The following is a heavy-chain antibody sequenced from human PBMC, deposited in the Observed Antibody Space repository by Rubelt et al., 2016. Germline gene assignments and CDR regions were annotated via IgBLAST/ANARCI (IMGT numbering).Heavy chain of an antibody. CDR2: INPNSGGT. V-gene: IGHV1-2*02. J-gene: IGHJ3*01. Sequence: QVQLVQSGAEVKKPGASEKVSCKASGYTFTDYYMHWVRQAPGQGLEWMGWINPNSGGTSYAQKFQGRVTMNRETSVSTAYMELGSLRSDDTAVYYCARGDYWGQGTMVTVSS. CDR3: ARGDY. D-gene: IGHD3-16*01. CDR1: GYTFTDYY.